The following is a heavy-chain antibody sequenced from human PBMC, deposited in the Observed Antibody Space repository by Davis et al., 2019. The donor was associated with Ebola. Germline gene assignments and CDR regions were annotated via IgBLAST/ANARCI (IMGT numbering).Heavy chain of an antibody. Sequence: PGGSLRLSCAAPGFTVSSNYMSWVRQAPGKGLEWVSVTYSGGSTYYADSVKGRFTISRDNSKNTLYLQMNSRRAEETAVYYRARDGGGRGVVIIPPRSHYYYYGMDVWGQGTTVTVSS. V-gene: IGHV3-66*02. CDR2: TYSGGST. CDR1: GFTVSSNY. J-gene: IGHJ6*02. D-gene: IGHD3-3*01. CDR3: ARDGGGRGVVIIPPRSHYYYYGMDV.